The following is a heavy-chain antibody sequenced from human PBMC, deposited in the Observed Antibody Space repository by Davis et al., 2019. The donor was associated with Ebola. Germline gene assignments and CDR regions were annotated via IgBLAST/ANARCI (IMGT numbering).Heavy chain of an antibody. D-gene: IGHD2-2*01. J-gene: IGHJ3*02. V-gene: IGHV1-2*04. Sequence: APVKVSCKASGYTFTGYYMHWVRQAPGQGLEWMGWINPNSGGTNYAQKFQGWVTMTRDTSISTAYMELSRLRSDDTAVYYCARVGPVVPAAAYDAFDIWGQGTMVTVSS. CDR1: GYTFTGYY. CDR2: INPNSGGT. CDR3: ARVGPVVPAAAYDAFDI.